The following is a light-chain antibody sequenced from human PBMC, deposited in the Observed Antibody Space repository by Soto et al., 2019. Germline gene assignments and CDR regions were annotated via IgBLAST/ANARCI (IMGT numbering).Light chain of an antibody. Sequence: DIQMTQSPSTLSASVGDRVTITCRASQSISSWLAWYQQKPGKAPKLLIYDASSLESGVPLRFSGSGSGTEFTLTISSLQPDDFATNYCQQYNSYSGTFGQGTKLEIK. CDR2: DAS. CDR3: QQYNSYSGT. J-gene: IGKJ2*02. CDR1: QSISSW. V-gene: IGKV1-5*01.